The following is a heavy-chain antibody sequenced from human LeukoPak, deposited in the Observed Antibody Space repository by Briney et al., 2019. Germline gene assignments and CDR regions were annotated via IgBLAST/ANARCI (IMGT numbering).Heavy chain of an antibody. Sequence: GGSLRLSCAASGLTFSSYWMYWVRQAPGKGLVWVSRINSDGSSTSYADSVKGRFTISRDNAKNTLYLQMNSLRAEDTAVYYCARDNRINWFDPWGQGTLVTVSS. CDR2: INSDGSST. CDR3: ARDNRINWFDP. D-gene: IGHD2/OR15-2a*01. V-gene: IGHV3-74*01. CDR1: GLTFSSYW. J-gene: IGHJ5*02.